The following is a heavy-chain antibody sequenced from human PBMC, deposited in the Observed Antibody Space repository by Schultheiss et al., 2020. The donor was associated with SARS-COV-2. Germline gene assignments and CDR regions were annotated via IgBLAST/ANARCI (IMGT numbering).Heavy chain of an antibody. CDR2: ISAYNGNT. CDR3: ASAKLRFSDAFDI. V-gene: IGHV1-8*01. D-gene: IGHD3-3*01. Sequence: ASVKVSCKASGYTFTSYDINWVRQATGQGLEWMGWISAYNGNTNYAQKLQGRVTMTRNTSISTAYMELNSLRAEDTAVYYCASAKLRFSDAFDIWGQGTMVTVSS. J-gene: IGHJ3*02. CDR1: GYTFTSYD.